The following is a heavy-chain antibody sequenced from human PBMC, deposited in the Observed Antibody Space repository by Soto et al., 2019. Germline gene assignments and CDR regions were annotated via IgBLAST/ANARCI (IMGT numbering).Heavy chain of an antibody. CDR2: ISYDGSNK. J-gene: IGHJ6*02. Sequence: LRLSCAASGFTFSSYAMHWVRQAPGKGLEWVAVISYDGSNKYYADSVKGRFTISRDNSKNTLYLQMNSLRAEDTAVYYCARSSWRPFYYYYGMDVWGQGTTVTVSS. CDR1: GFTFSSYA. CDR3: ARSSWRPFYYYYGMDV. V-gene: IGHV3-30-3*01. D-gene: IGHD6-13*01.